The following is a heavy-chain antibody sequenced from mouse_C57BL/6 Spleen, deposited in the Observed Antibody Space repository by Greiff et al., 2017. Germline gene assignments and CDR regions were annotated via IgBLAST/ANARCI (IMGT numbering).Heavy chain of an antibody. CDR3: ARDKDSSGYPYYYAMDY. D-gene: IGHD3-2*02. J-gene: IGHJ4*01. V-gene: IGHV3-6*01. CDR1: GYSITSGYY. Sequence: ESGPGLVKPSQSLSLTCSVTGYSITSGYYWNWIRQFPENKLEWMGYISYDGSNNYNPSLKNRISITRDTSKNQFFLKLNSVTTEDTATYYCARDKDSSGYPYYYAMDYWGQGTSVTVSS. CDR2: ISYDGSN.